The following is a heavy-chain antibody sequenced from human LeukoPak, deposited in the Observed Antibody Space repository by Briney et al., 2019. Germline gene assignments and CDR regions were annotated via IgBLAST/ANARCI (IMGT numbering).Heavy chain of an antibody. Sequence: SETLSLTCAVSGGSISSSNWWSWVRQPPGKGLEWIGEIYHSGGTNYNPSLKSRVTISVDTSKNQFSLKLSSVTAADTAVYYCARLPAYSNYAFDYWGQGTLVTVSS. J-gene: IGHJ4*02. CDR1: GGSISSSNW. D-gene: IGHD4-11*01. V-gene: IGHV4-4*02. CDR2: IYHSGGT. CDR3: ARLPAYSNYAFDY.